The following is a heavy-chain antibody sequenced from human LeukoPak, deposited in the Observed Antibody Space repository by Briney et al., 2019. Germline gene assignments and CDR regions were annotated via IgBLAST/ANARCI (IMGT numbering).Heavy chain of an antibody. CDR2: ISYDGGNK. V-gene: IGHV3-30-3*01. J-gene: IGHJ4*02. D-gene: IGHD3-22*01. Sequence: PGGSLRLSCAASGFTFSSYAMHWVRQAPGKGLEWVAVISYDGGNKYYADPVKGRFTISRDNSKNTLYLQMNSLRAEDTAVYYCAREASSGYYFYFDYWGQGTLVTVSS. CDR3: AREASSGYYFYFDY. CDR1: GFTFSSYA.